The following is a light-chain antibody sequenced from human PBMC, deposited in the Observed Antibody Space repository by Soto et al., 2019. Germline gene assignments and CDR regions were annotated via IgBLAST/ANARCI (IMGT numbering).Light chain of an antibody. V-gene: IGKV3-15*01. J-gene: IGKJ1*01. Sequence: EIVMTQSPATLSVSPGERATISCRASQSVSSNLAWYQQKPGQAPRLLIYGASTRATGIPAWFSGSGSGTEFTLTISSLQSEDFAVYYCQQYNNWPPTWTFGQGTKVDIK. CDR1: QSVSSN. CDR2: GAS. CDR3: QQYNNWPPTWT.